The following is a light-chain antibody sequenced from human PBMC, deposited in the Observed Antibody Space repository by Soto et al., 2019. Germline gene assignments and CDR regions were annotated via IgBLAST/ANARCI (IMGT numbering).Light chain of an antibody. CDR1: QTISSW. CDR2: KAS. V-gene: IGKV1-5*03. Sequence: DIQMTQSPSTLSGSVGDRVTITCRASQTISSWLAWYQQKPGKAPKLLIYKASTLKSGVPSRFSGSGSGTEFALTISSLQPDDFATYYCQHYNIYSEAFGQGTKVELQ. CDR3: QHYNIYSEA. J-gene: IGKJ1*01.